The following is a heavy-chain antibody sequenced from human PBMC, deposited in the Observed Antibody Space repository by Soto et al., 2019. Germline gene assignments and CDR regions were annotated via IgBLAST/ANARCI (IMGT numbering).Heavy chain of an antibody. D-gene: IGHD3-22*01. CDR2: INHSGST. J-gene: IGHJ4*02. V-gene: IGHV4-34*01. CDR3: AREGYGVVVIKAGGSFDY. CDR1: GGSFSGYY. Sequence: QVQLQQWGAGLLKPSETLSLTCAVYGGSFSGYYWSWIRQPPGKGLEWIGEINHSGSTNYNPSLKSRVTISVDTSKNQFSLKLSSVTAADTAVYYCAREGYGVVVIKAGGSFDYWGQGTLVTVSS.